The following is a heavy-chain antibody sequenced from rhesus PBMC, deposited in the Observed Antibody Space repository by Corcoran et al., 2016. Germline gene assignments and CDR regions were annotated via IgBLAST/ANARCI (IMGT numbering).Heavy chain of an antibody. CDR3: ATGGGVDY. J-gene: IGHJ4*01. D-gene: IGHD2-39*02. CDR2: VDPEDGEA. V-gene: IGHV1-111*01. CDR1: GYTFTAYY. Sequence: EVQLVPSGAEVKKPGASVQISCTASGYTFTAYYLHWVRQAPGKGLEWMGRVDPEDGEADYAQKCEDRVTITRDTSTDTAYMELSSLRSEDTAVYYCATGGGVDYWGQGVLVTVSS.